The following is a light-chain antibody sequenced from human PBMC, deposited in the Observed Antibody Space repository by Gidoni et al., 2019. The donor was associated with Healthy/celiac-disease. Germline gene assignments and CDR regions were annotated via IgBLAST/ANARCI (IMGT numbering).Light chain of an antibody. CDR3: QQSYSTPQLT. CDR2: AAS. V-gene: IGKV1-39*01. CDR1: QSISSY. J-gene: IGKJ4*01. Sequence: DIQMTQSPSSLSASVGDRVTITCRASQSISSYLNWYQQKPGKAPKLLIYAASSLQSGVPSRFRGSGSGTDLTLTISSLQPEDFATYYCQQSYSTPQLTFGGGTKVEIK.